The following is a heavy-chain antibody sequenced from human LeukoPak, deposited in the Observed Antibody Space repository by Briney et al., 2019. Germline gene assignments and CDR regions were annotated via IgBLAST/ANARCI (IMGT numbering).Heavy chain of an antibody. CDR3: ASHGPIPNTQNFGGFDY. V-gene: IGHV4-59*08. CDR1: GGSISSYY. J-gene: IGHJ4*02. Sequence: PSETLSLTCTVSGGSISSYYWSWIRQPPGNRLEWIGYIYYSGSTNYNPSLKSRVTISVDTSRNQFSLKLSSVTAADTAVYYCASHGPIPNTQNFGGFDYWGQGTLVTVSS. D-gene: IGHD3-10*01. CDR2: IYYSGST.